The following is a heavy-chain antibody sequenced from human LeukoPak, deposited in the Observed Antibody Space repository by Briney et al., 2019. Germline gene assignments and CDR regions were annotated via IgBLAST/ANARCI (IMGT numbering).Heavy chain of an antibody. CDR2: IYYSGST. V-gene: IGHV4-30-4*01. CDR1: GGSISSGDYY. CDR3: ARTPRRSVAGKSFWFDP. J-gene: IGHJ5*02. Sequence: SQTLSLTCTVSGGSISSGDYYWSWIRQPPGKGLEWIGYIYYSGSTYYNPSLKSRVTISVDTSKNQFSLKLSSVTAADTAVYYCARTPRRSVAGKSFWFDPWGQGTLVTVSS. D-gene: IGHD6-19*01.